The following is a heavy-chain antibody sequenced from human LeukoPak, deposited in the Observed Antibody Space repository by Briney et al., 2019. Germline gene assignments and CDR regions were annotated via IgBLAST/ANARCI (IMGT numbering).Heavy chain of an antibody. J-gene: IGHJ4*02. CDR2: LSNSGGST. CDR1: GLTFSSYA. V-gene: IGHV3-23*01. Sequence: GGSLRLSCAASGLTFSSYAMSWVRQAPGKGLEWVSGLSNSGGSTYYADSVKGRFTISRDNSNNTLYLQMNSLRAEDTALYYCAKSLRGSWPLDFWGQGTLVTVSS. CDR3: AKSLRGSWPLDF. D-gene: IGHD6-13*01.